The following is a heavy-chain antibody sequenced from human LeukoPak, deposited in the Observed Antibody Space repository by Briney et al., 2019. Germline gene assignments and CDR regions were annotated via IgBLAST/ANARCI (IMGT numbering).Heavy chain of an antibody. V-gene: IGHV4-59*01. CDR3: ARDGSLFYDSSGYLDY. CDR1: GGSITREH. D-gene: IGHD3-22*01. J-gene: IGHJ4*02. Sequence: SETLSLTCTVSGGSITREHWNWIRQPPGKGLEWIGYISNSGSTNYNPSLKSRVTISVDTSKNQFSLKLSSVTAADTAVYYCARDGSLFYDSSGYLDYWGQGTLVTVSS. CDR2: ISNSGST.